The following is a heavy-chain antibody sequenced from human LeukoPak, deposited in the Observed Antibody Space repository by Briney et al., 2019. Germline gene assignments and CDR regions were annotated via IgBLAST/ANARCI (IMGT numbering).Heavy chain of an antibody. D-gene: IGHD3-16*02. CDR2: IYYSGST. V-gene: IGHV4-59*01. Sequence: SETLSLTCTVSGGSISSYYWSWIRQPPGKGLEWIGYIYYSGSTNYNPSLKSRVTISVDTSKNQFSLKLSSVTAADTAVYYCARGNPYDYVWGSYRSPFDYWGQGTLVTVSS. CDR3: ARGNPYDYVWGSYRSPFDY. J-gene: IGHJ4*02. CDR1: GGSISSYY.